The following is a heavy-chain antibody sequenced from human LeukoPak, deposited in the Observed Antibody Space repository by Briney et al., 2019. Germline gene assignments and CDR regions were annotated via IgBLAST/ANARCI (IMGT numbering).Heavy chain of an antibody. Sequence: SETLSLTCTVSGGSIREYYLSWIRQPPGKGLEWIGYIYDSGSTNYNPSLTSRVTISVDTSKNHFSLTLSSLTAADTAVSYCAQELGRGVIGAFDIWGQGTMVTVSS. V-gene: IGHV4-59*01. D-gene: IGHD3-10*01. J-gene: IGHJ3*02. CDR3: AQELGRGVIGAFDI. CDR1: GGSIREYY. CDR2: IYDSGST.